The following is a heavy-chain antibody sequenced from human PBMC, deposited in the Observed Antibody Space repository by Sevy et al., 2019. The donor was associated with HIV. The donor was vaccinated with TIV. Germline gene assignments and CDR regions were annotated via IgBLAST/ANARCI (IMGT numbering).Heavy chain of an antibody. D-gene: IGHD1-1*01. Sequence: SETLSLTCTVSGVSISGFFWTWVRQFPGRGLEFIAYIHCGGSTYSNPSLKSRVTVSLDTSANQISLRLSSVTAADTALYFCARHQEGGTYPLDSWGQGTLVTVSS. J-gene: IGHJ4*02. V-gene: IGHV4-59*08. CDR3: ARHQEGGTYPLDS. CDR1: GVSISGFF. CDR2: IHCGGST.